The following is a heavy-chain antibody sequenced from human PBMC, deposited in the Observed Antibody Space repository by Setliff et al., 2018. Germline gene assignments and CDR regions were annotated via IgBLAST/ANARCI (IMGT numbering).Heavy chain of an antibody. CDR3: ARVDNFWSGPIDY. CDR1: GGSFSGYY. CDR2: INHSGST. D-gene: IGHD3-3*01. Sequence: SQTLSLTCAVYGGSFSGYYWSWIRQPPGKGLEWIGEINHSGSTNYNPPLKSRVTISVDTSKNQFSLKLSSVTAADTAVYYCARVDNFWSGPIDYWGQGTLVTVSS. V-gene: IGHV4-34*01. J-gene: IGHJ4*02.